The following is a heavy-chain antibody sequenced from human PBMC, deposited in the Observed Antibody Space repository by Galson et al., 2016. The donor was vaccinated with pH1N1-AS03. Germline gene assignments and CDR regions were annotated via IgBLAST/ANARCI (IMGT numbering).Heavy chain of an antibody. V-gene: IGHV3-21*04. Sequence: SLRLSCAASGISLSSSWMHWVRQAPGKGLEWVSFIGTSSTYIYYADSVKGRFTISRDSAKNSLNLQMNSLRAEDTALYYGIKGGAASADFFDIWGQGTMVTVSS. J-gene: IGHJ3*02. CDR1: GISLSSSW. D-gene: IGHD3/OR15-3a*01. CDR2: IGTSSTYI. CDR3: IKGGAASADFFDI.